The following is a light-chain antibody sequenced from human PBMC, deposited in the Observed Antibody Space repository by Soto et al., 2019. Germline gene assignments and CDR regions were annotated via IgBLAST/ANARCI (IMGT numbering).Light chain of an antibody. J-gene: IGKJ1*01. Sequence: EIVLTQSPATLSSFPGDRVTLSCRASQSINTSLAWYKHKPGQAPRLLIFQTSLRAAGIPARFSASGSGTDFTLTISDVQPEDFALYYCHQRQSWPRTFGQGTKVDI. V-gene: IGKV3-11*01. CDR2: QTS. CDR3: HQRQSWPRT. CDR1: QSINTS.